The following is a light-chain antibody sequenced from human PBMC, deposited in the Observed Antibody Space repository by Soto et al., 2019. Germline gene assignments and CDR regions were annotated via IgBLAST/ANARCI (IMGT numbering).Light chain of an antibody. CDR3: QQSYSTPRT. CDR1: QSISNY. Sequence: DIQMTQSPSSLSASVGDRVTITCRASQSISNYLNWYQQKPGKATKLLMYAASSLQSGVPSRFGGSGAGTDFALTISSRQPEDFATYYCQQSYSTPRTFGQGTKVEIK. CDR2: AAS. J-gene: IGKJ1*01. V-gene: IGKV1-39*01.